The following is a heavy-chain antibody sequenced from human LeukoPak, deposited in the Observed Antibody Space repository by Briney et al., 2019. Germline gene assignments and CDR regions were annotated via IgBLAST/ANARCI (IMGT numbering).Heavy chain of an antibody. D-gene: IGHD3-3*01. CDR3: ARTYYDFWSGYYQKYNWFDT. J-gene: IGHJ5*02. Sequence: SVKVSCKASGGTFSSYAISWVRQAPGQGLEWMGGIIPIFGTANYAQKFQGRVTITADESTSTAYMELSSLRSEDTAVYYCARTYYDFWSGYYQKYNWFDTWGQGTLVTVSS. V-gene: IGHV1-69*13. CDR1: GGTFSSYA. CDR2: IIPIFGTA.